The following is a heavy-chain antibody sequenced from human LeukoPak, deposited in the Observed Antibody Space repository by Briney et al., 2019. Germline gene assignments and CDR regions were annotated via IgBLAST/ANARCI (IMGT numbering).Heavy chain of an antibody. Sequence: GGSLRLSCTTSKFNFNSYGMTWVRQAPGKGLEWVSIISASGHISNYAESVKGRFTISRDNSKNTLYLQMNSLRVEDTAIYYCAMEGFDIWGQGTMVTVSS. CDR3: AMEGFDI. V-gene: IGHV3-23*01. D-gene: IGHD3-3*01. CDR2: ISASGHIS. J-gene: IGHJ3*02. CDR1: KFNFNSYG.